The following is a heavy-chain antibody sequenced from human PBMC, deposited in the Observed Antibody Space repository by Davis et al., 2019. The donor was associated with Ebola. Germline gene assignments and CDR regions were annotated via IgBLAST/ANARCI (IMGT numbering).Heavy chain of an antibody. Sequence: GGSLRLSCAASGFTFGSYGMNWVRQAPGKGLEWVSAISGSGDSTYYADSVKGRFTISRDNSKNTLYLQMNSLRAEDTAVYYCARLSVLLWFGSWGQGTMVTVSS. CDR2: ISGSGDST. D-gene: IGHD3-10*01. CDR3: ARLSVLLWFGS. CDR1: GFTFGSYG. J-gene: IGHJ3*01. V-gene: IGHV3-23*01.